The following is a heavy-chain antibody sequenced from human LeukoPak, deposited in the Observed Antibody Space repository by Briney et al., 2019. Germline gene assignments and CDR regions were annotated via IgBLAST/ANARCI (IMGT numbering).Heavy chain of an antibody. CDR2: ISGSGDNT. D-gene: IGHD2-2*01. CDR3: AHGSMYQLDY. V-gene: IGHV3-23*01. Sequence: GGSLRLSCVASGFTFSSYAISWVRQAPGRGLEWVSIISGSGDNTNYADSVKGRFTISRDNSKNTLYLQMNSLRAEDTAVYYCAHGSMYQLDYWGQGTLVTVSS. J-gene: IGHJ4*02. CDR1: GFTFSSYA.